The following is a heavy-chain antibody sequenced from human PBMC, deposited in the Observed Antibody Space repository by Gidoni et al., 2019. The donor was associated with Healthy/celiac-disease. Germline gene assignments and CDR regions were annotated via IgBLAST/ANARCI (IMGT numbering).Heavy chain of an antibody. Sequence: QITLKESGPTLVKPTQTLTLTCTFSGFSLSTSGVGVGWIRQPPGKALEWLALIYWDDDKRYSPSLKSRLTITKDTSKNQVVLTMTNMDPVDTATYYCAHSPSVETAMVNPHYFDYWGQGTLVTVSS. J-gene: IGHJ4*02. CDR3: AHSPSVETAMVNPHYFDY. CDR1: GFSLSTSGVG. D-gene: IGHD5-18*01. CDR2: IYWDDDK. V-gene: IGHV2-5*02.